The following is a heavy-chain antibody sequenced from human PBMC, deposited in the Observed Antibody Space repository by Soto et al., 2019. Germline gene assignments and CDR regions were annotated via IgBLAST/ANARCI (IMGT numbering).Heavy chain of an antibody. Sequence: SETLSLTCTVSGGSISSYYWSWIRQPPGKGLEWIGYIYYSGSTNYNPSLKSRVTISVDTSKNQFSLKLSSVTAADTAVYYCARGSSESPQDYYGMDGWGQGNTVTVSS. V-gene: IGHV4-59*01. D-gene: IGHD3-10*01. J-gene: IGHJ6*02. CDR1: GGSISSYY. CDR2: IYYSGST. CDR3: ARGSSESPQDYYGMDG.